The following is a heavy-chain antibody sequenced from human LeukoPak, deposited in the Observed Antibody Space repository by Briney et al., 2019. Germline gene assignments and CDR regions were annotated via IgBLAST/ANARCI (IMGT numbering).Heavy chain of an antibody. CDR1: GFTFSSYG. Sequence: GRSLRLSCAASGFTFSSYGMHWVRLAPGKGLEWVAVIWYDGSNKYYADSVKGRFTISRDNSKNTLFLQMNSLRAEDTAVYYCARERAGLDYWGQGTLVTVSS. V-gene: IGHV3-33*01. CDR3: ARERAGLDY. D-gene: IGHD3-10*01. J-gene: IGHJ4*02. CDR2: IWYDGSNK.